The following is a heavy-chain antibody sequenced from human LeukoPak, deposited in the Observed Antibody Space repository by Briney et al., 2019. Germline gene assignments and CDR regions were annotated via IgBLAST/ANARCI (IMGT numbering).Heavy chain of an antibody. CDR3: ARDLDWAFDY. V-gene: IGHV3-48*01. D-gene: IGHD3-9*01. CDR1: GFTFSSYS. J-gene: IGHJ4*02. CDR2: ISTGSTNI. Sequence: QPGGSLRLSCATSGFTFSSYSMNWVRQAPGKGLEWVSYISTGSTNIKQADSVKGRFTISRDNAKNSLYLQMNRLRAEDTAVYYCARDLDWAFDYWGQGILVTVSS.